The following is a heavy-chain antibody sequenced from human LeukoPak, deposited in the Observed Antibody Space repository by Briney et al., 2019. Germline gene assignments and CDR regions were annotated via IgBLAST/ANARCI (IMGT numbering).Heavy chain of an antibody. D-gene: IGHD3-22*01. Sequence: GGSLRLSCAASGFTFSSYGMHWVRQAPGKGLEWVAVISYDGSNKYYADSVKGRFTISRDNSKNTLYLQMNSLRAEDTAVYYCAKDPDYYDSSGYPNAAIDYWGQGTLVTVSS. V-gene: IGHV3-30*18. CDR3: AKDPDYYDSSGYPNAAIDY. CDR1: GFTFSSYG. CDR2: ISYDGSNK. J-gene: IGHJ4*02.